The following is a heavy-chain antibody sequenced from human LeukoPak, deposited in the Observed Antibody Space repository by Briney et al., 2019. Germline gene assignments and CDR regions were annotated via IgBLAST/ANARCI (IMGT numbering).Heavy chain of an antibody. J-gene: IGHJ5*02. D-gene: IGHD3-9*01. CDR1: GGSINSSSYY. Sequence: SETLSLTCTVSGGSINSSSYYWGWIRQPPGKGLEWIGSIFYSGNTYDNPSLKSRVTISVDTSKNQFSLKLSSVTAADTAVYYCARDKTREDYDILTGYYLGPGNWFDPWGQGTLVTVSS. V-gene: IGHV4-39*07. CDR2: IFYSGNT. CDR3: ARDKTREDYDILTGYYLGPGNWFDP.